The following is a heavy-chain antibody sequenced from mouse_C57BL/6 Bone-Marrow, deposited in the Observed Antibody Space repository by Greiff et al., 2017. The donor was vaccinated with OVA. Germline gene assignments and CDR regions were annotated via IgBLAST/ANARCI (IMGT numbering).Heavy chain of an antibody. CDR3: AGAGPITTVVPGWYFDD. J-gene: IGHJ1*03. CDR2: ILPGSGST. Sequence: VQLQQSGAELMKPGASVKLSCKATGYTFTGYWIEWVKQRPGHGLEWIGVILPGSGSTNYNEKFKGKATFTADTSSNTAYMQLSGLTTEDSDIYYCAGAGPITTVVPGWYFDDWGTGTTVTVSS. D-gene: IGHD1-1*02. V-gene: IGHV1-9*01. CDR1: GYTFTGYW.